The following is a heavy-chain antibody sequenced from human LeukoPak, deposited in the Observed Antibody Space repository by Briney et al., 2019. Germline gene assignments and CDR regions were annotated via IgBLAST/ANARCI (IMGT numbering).Heavy chain of an antibody. CDR1: GYTFTSYG. D-gene: IGHD1-1*01. J-gene: IGHJ6*03. CDR3: AREATGTTPRSYYYYYYMDV. Sequence: ASVKVSCKASGYTFTSYGISWVRQAPGQGLEWMGWISAYNGNTNYAQKLQGRVTMTTDTSTSTAYMELRSLRSDDTAVYYCAREATGTTPRSYYYYYYMDVWGKGTTVTVSS. V-gene: IGHV1-18*01. CDR2: ISAYNGNT.